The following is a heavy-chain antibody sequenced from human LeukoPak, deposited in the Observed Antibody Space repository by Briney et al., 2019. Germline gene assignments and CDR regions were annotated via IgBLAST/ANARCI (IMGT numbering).Heavy chain of an antibody. CDR1: GGSISSSSSY. Sequence: SETLSLTCTVSGGSISSSSSYWGWIRQPPGKGLEWIGSIYYSGSTYYNPSLKSRVTISVDTSKNQFSLKLSSVIAADTAVYYCARGYCTNSVCSSDYFDYWGQGTLVTVSS. D-gene: IGHD2-8*01. V-gene: IGHV4-39*07. CDR2: IYYSGST. CDR3: ARGYCTNSVCSSDYFDY. J-gene: IGHJ4*02.